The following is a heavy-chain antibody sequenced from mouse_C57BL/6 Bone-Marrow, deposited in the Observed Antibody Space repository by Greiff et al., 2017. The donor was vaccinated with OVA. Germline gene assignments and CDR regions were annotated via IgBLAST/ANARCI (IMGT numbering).Heavy chain of an antibody. CDR1: GYTFSDYE. D-gene: IGHD1-1*01. CDR3: TREGYYYWYFDV. J-gene: IGHJ1*03. V-gene: IGHV1-15*01. CDR2: IDPETGGT. Sequence: VQLQQSGAELVRPGASVTLSCKASGYTFSDYEMHWVKQTPVHGLEWIGAIDPETGGTAYNQKFKGKAILTADNSSSTAYMELRSLTSEDSAVYYCTREGYYYWYFDVWGTGTTVTVSA.